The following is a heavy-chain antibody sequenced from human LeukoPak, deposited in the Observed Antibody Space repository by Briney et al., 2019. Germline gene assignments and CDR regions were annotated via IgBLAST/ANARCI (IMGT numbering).Heavy chain of an antibody. D-gene: IGHD6-13*01. V-gene: IGHV1-8*01. CDR3: ARIIAAAGRRKTYSYYYMNA. CDR2: MNPNSGNT. CDR1: GYTFTSYD. J-gene: IGHJ6*03. Sequence: ASVKVSCKASGYTFTSYDINWVRQATGQGLEWMGWMNPNSGNTGYAQKFQGRVTMTRNTSISTAYMELSRLRSEDTAVYYCARIIAAAGRRKTYSYYYMNAWGKGTTVTVS.